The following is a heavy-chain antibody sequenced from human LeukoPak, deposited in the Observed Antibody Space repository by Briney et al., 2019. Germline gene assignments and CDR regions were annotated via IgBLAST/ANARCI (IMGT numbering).Heavy chain of an antibody. D-gene: IGHD3-10*01. CDR2: IKEDGSEK. Sequence: GGSLRLSCVASGFTFSSYLMSWVRQAPGKGLEWVANIKEDGSEKYYVDSVKGRFTISRDNAKNSLFLQMNSLRAEDTAVYYCARQAGVFWGQGTLVTVSS. CDR3: ARQAGVF. CDR1: GFTFSSYL. V-gene: IGHV3-7*01. J-gene: IGHJ4*02.